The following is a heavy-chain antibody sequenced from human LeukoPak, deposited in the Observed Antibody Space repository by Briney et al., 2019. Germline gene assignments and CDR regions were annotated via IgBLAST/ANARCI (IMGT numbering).Heavy chain of an antibody. V-gene: IGHV3-7*03. CDR1: GFTFSSYW. J-gene: IGHJ6*03. D-gene: IGHD3-10*01. Sequence: PGGSLRLSCAASGFTFSSYWMSWVRQAPGKGLERVANIKQDGSEKYYVDPVKGRFTISRDNAKNSLYLQMNSLRPEDTAFYYCVKDLSPHYYGLGSFSRDDYYYYMDVWGKGTTVTISS. CDR2: IKQDGSEK. CDR3: VKDLSPHYYGLGSFSRDDYYYYMDV.